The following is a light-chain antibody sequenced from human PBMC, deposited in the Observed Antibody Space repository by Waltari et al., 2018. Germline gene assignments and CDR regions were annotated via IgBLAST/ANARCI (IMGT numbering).Light chain of an antibody. CDR3: QQYSSFST. J-gene: IGKJ2*01. Sequence: DIQMTQSPSTLSASVGDRVTISCRASQSVGTWLAWYQQKPGKAPKLLIYMASSLESGVPSRFSGSGSWTEFTLTISSLQPDDFATYSCQQYSSFSTFGQGTKV. CDR2: MAS. CDR1: QSVGTW. V-gene: IGKV1-5*03.